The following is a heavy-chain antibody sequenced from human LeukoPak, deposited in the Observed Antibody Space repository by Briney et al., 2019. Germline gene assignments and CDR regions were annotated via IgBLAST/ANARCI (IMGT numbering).Heavy chain of an antibody. Sequence: SVKVSCKVSGGTFSTYSINGVRQAPGKGLEGMGGIIPIFGTGNPAQKFQDRVTITADAYTRTAFMELSSLRSEDTAVYYCATDVPSETVMVSAFDMWGQGTMVTV. CDR3: ATDVPSETVMVSAFDM. CDR2: IIPIFGTG. D-gene: IGHD5-18*01. CDR1: GGTFSTYS. V-gene: IGHV1-69*13. J-gene: IGHJ3*02.